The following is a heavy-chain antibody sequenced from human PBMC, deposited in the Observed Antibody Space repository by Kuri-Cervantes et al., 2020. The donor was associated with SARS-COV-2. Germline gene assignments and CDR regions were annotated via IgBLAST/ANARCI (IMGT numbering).Heavy chain of an antibody. J-gene: IGHJ6*02. Sequence: LSLTCAASGFIFSDYYMSWIRQAPGKGLEWVSYISSSSSYTNYADSVKGRFTISRDNAKNSLYLQMNSLRAEDTAVYYCARDDIVVVPAAMRPYYYYGMDVWGQGTTVTGSS. CDR1: GFIFSDYY. D-gene: IGHD2-2*01. CDR2: ISSSSSYT. CDR3: ARDDIVVVPAAMRPYYYYGMDV. V-gene: IGHV3-11*06.